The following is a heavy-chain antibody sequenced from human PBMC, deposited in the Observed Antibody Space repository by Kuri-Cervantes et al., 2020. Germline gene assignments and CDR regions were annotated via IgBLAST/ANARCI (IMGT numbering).Heavy chain of an antibody. CDR1: GGSISSGGYS. J-gene: IGHJ4*02. CDR2: IYHSGST. CDR3: AAYDSSGYYYGH. Sequence: SETLSLTCAVSGGSISSGGYSWSWIRQPPGKGLEWIGYIYHSGSTYYNPSLKSRVTISVDTSKNQFSLKLSSVTAADTAVYYCAAYDSSGYYYGHWGQGTLVTVSS. D-gene: IGHD3-22*01. V-gene: IGHV4-30-2*02.